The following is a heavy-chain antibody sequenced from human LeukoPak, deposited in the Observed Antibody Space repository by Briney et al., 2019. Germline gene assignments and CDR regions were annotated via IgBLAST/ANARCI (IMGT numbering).Heavy chain of an antibody. D-gene: IGHD3-10*01. V-gene: IGHV4-59*01. Sequence: PSETLSLTCTVSGGSISSFYWSWIRQSPGKELEWIGYIYYSGNTNYNPSLKSRITMAVDTSKNQVSLKLTSVTAADTAIYYCAREVHYYGSGTYFFWFDPWGQGTLVTVSS. CDR1: GGSISSFY. CDR3: AREVHYYGSGTYFFWFDP. CDR2: IYYSGNT. J-gene: IGHJ5*02.